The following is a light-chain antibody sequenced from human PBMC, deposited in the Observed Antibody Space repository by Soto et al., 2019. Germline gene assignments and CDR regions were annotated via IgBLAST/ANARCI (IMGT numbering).Light chain of an antibody. J-gene: IGKJ1*01. CDR1: QGISNY. V-gene: IGKV1-27*01. Sequence: DIQMTQSPSSLSASVRDRVTITCRASQGISNYLAWYQQKPGKVPKLLIYAASTWQSGVPSRFSGSGSGTDFTLTISSLQPEDVATYYCQKYDSAPWTFGQGTQVEIK. CDR2: AAS. CDR3: QKYDSAPWT.